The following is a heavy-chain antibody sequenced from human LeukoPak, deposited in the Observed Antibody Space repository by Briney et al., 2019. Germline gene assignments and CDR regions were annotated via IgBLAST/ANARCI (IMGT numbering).Heavy chain of an antibody. Sequence: GRSLRLSCAASGFTFDDYAMHWVRQAPGKGLEWVSGISWNSGSIGYADSVKGRFTISRDNSKNTLYLQMNSLRAEDTAVYYCARGVLRYFDWLGSHDYWGQGTLVTVSS. CDR3: ARGVLRYFDWLGSHDY. V-gene: IGHV3-9*01. J-gene: IGHJ4*02. CDR1: GFTFDDYA. D-gene: IGHD3-9*01. CDR2: ISWNSGSI.